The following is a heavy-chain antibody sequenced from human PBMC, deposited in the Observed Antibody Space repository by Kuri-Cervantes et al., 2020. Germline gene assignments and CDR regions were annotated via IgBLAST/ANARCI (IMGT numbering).Heavy chain of an antibody. CDR2: IWYDGSNK. V-gene: IGHV3-33*01. Sequence: SLKISCAASGFTFSSYGMHWVRQAPGKGLEWVAVIWYDGSNKYYADSVKGRFTISRDNSKNTLYLQMNSLRAEDTAVYYCAGLGYCSGGSCEGYFDYWGQGTLVTVSS. CDR1: GFTFSSYG. CDR3: AGLGYCSGGSCEGYFDY. J-gene: IGHJ4*02. D-gene: IGHD2-15*01.